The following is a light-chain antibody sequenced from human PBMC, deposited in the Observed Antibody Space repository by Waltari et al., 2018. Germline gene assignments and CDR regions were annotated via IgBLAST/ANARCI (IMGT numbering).Light chain of an antibody. Sequence: VLTTSPGTLSLSTGETATISCRASQSISKYLVWYQQRPGHAPRLLIYAASTRAPGVPYRFSGSGYGTDFTLTISRLEPEDFAVYYCQNHERLPATFGQGTKVEIK. CDR1: QSISKY. CDR3: QNHERLPAT. CDR2: AAS. V-gene: IGKV3-20*01. J-gene: IGKJ1*01.